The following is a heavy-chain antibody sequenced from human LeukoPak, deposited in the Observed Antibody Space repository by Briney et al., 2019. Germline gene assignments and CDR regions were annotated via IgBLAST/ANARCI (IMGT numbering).Heavy chain of an antibody. D-gene: IGHD2-2*01. CDR2: INHSGST. CDR1: GGSISSYY. CDR3: AHSNIVVVPAAILYWFDP. V-gene: IGHV4-34*01. J-gene: IGHJ5*02. Sequence: SETLSLTCTVCGGSISSYYWSWIRQPPGKGLEWIGEINHSGSTNYNPSLKSRVTISVDTSKNQFSLKLSSVTAADTAVYYCAHSNIVVVPAAILYWFDPWGQGTLVTVSS.